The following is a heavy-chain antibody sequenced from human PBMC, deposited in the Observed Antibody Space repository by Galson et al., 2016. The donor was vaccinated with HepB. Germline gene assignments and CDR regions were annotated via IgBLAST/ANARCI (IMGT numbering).Heavy chain of an antibody. CDR3: TVCGLTGDLDY. CDR1: GFSFSTAW. Sequence: SLRLSCAASGFSFSTAWMTWVRQAPGKGLEWFGRSKSKTDGGAIDYAAPVRGRFTISRDDSRDTLFLQMNSLKFEDTAVYYCTVCGLTGDLDYWGRGTRVAVSS. J-gene: IGHJ4*03. V-gene: IGHV3-15*01. CDR2: SKSKTDGGAI. D-gene: IGHD3-9*01.